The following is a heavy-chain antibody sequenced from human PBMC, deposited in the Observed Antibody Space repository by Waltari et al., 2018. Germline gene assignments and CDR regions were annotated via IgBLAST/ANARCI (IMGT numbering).Heavy chain of an antibody. CDR1: GGSISSHY. Sequence: QVQLQESGPGLVKPSETLSLTCTVSGGSISSHYWRWIRQPPGKGLEWIGYIYYSGSTNYNPSLKSRVTISVDTSKNQFSLKLSSVTAADTAVYYCARVVGATMVSDYWGQGTLVTVSS. V-gene: IGHV4-59*11. D-gene: IGHD1-26*01. J-gene: IGHJ4*02. CDR3: ARVVGATMVSDY. CDR2: IYYSGST.